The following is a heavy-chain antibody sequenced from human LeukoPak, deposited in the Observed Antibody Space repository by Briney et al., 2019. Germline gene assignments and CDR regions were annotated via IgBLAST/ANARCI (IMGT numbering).Heavy chain of an antibody. CDR1: GYTFTRYY. CDR3: ARDRYSSSWYYFDY. D-gene: IGHD6-13*01. Sequence: ASVKVSCKASGYTFTRYYMHWVRRAPGQGREWMGWINPNSGGTNYAQKFQGRVTMTRDTSISTAYMELSRLRSDDTAVYYCARDRYSSSWYYFDYWGQGTLVTVSS. J-gene: IGHJ4*02. V-gene: IGHV1-2*02. CDR2: INPNSGGT.